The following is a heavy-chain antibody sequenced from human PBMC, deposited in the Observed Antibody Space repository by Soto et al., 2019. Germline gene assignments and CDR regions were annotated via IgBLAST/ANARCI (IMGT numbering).Heavy chain of an antibody. Sequence: SETLSLTCSVSGGSMRDYYWSWIRQSPGKGPEWIGYIYYSGNTNYNPSLKSRVTISVDMPKSLFSLKLNSVNAADTAVYYCARQLGLWQPLDYWGRGALVTVSS. J-gene: IGHJ4*02. CDR2: IYYSGNT. V-gene: IGHV4-59*01. D-gene: IGHD1-1*01. CDR3: ARQLGLWQPLDY. CDR1: GGSMRDYY.